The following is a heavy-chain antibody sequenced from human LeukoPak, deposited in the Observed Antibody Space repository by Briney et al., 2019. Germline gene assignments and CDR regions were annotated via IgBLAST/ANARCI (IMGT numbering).Heavy chain of an antibody. CDR2: INHSGST. CDR3: ARGLHSSGWYFYYYGMDV. J-gene: IGHJ6*02. V-gene: IGHV4-34*01. D-gene: IGHD6-19*01. CDR1: GGSFSGYY. Sequence: SETLSLTCAVYGGSFSGYYWSWIRQPPGKGLEWIGEINHSGSTNYNPSLKSRVTISVDTSKNQFSLKLSSVTAADTAVYYCARGLHSSGWYFYYYGMDVWGQGTRSPSP.